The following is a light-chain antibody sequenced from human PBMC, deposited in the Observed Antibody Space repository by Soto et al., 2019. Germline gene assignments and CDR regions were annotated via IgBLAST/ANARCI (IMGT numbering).Light chain of an antibody. V-gene: IGLV4-69*01. Sequence: QLVLTQSPSASASLGASVKLTCTLSSGHSTYTIAWHQQQPEKGPRYLMKVNSDGSHSKGDGIPDRFSGSSSGAERYLTISNLQSEDEADYYCQTWGTGIQLFGGGTKLTVL. CDR3: QTWGTGIQL. CDR1: SGHSTYT. J-gene: IGLJ2*01. CDR2: VNSDGSH.